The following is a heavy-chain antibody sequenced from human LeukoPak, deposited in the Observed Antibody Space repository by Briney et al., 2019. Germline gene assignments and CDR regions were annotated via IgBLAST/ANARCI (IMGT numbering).Heavy chain of an antibody. V-gene: IGHV3-20*04. CDR2: LNWNGGRT. D-gene: IGHD3-22*01. CDR3: AREDYDSSGYYYIYHFEY. CDR1: GFTFDAYG. J-gene: IGHJ4*02. Sequence: GGSLRLSCAASGFTFDAYGMSWVRQAPGKGLEWVSGLNWNGGRTGYADSVKGRFTISRDNAKNSLYLQMNSLRAEDTALYYCAREDYDSSGYYYIYHFEYWGQGTPVTVSS.